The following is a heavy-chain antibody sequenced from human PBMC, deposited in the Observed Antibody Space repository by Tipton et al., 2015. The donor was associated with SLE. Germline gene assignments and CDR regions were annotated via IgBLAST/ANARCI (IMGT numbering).Heavy chain of an antibody. CDR2: ISGSRSAI. CDR1: GFTFSDYY. D-gene: IGHD3-3*01. V-gene: IGHV3-11*01. Sequence: SLRLSCAASGFTFSDYYMSWIRQAPGKGLEWVSDISGSRSAICYADSVKGRFTISRDNAKNSLYLQMNSLRAEDTAVYYCARGLVFGFDYWGQGTLVTVSS. J-gene: IGHJ4*02. CDR3: ARGLVFGFDY.